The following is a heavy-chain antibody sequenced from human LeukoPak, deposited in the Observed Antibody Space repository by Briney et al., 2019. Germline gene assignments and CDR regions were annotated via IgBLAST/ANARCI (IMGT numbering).Heavy chain of an antibody. CDR1: GFTFSSYS. CDR2: ISSSSSYI. CDR3: VREDIAARPVSEY. J-gene: IGHJ4*02. V-gene: IGHV3-21*01. D-gene: IGHD6-6*01. Sequence: GGSLRLSCAASGFTFSSYSMNWVRQAPGKGLEWVSSISSSSSYIYYADSVKGRFTISRDNAKNSLYLQMNSLRAEDTAVYYCVREDIAARPVSEYWGQGTLVTVSS.